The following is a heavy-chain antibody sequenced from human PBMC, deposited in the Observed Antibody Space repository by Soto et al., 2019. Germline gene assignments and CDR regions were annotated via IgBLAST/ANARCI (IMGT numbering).Heavy chain of an antibody. D-gene: IGHD3-22*01. Sequence: QITWKNPGPTLVKPTQTRTWTCTFPGFSLSTSGVVLAWIRQPPGKALEWLALIYWDDHKRYSPALKSRLTITKDTYKTQVVLTMTIMAPVDTATYDCAHRPDMIDDAFDIWGQGTMVTVSA. CDR3: AHRPDMIDDAFDI. CDR2: IYWDDHK. V-gene: IGHV2-5*02. CDR1: GFSLSTSGVV. J-gene: IGHJ3*02.